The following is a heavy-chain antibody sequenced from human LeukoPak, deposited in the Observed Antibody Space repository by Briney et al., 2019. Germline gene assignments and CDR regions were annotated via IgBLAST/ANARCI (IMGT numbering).Heavy chain of an antibody. Sequence: SETLSLTCAVYGGSFSGYYWSWIRQPPGKGLEWIGEINHSGSTNYNPSLKSRVTISVDTSKNQFSLKLSSVTAADTAVYYYARGGGYCSGGSCYYPSRYYYYMDVWGKGTTVTVSS. CDR2: INHSGST. CDR3: ARGGGYCSGGSCYYPSRYYYYMDV. CDR1: GGSFSGYY. V-gene: IGHV4-34*01. D-gene: IGHD2-15*01. J-gene: IGHJ6*03.